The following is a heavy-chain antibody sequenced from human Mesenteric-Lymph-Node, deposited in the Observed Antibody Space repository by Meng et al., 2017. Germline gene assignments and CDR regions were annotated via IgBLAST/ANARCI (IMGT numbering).Heavy chain of an antibody. J-gene: IGHJ4*02. CDR2: INPSGGST. CDR3: ARGEEQYYFDY. CDR1: GYTFTSYY. Sequence: QEQLVQSGAEVKKPGASVKVSCKASGYTFTSYYIHWGRPAPGQGLEWMGIINPSGGSTNYAQKFQGRVTMTRDTSTSTVYMDLSSLRSEDTAVYYCARGEEQYYFDYWGQGTLVTGSS. V-gene: IGHV1-46*01.